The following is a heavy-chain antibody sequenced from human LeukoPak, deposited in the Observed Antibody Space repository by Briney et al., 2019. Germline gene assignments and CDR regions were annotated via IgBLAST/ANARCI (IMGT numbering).Heavy chain of an antibody. Sequence: SETLSLTCTVSGGSISSYYWSWIRQPPGKGLEWIGEINHSGSTNYNPSLKSRVTISVDTSKNQFSLKLSSVTAADTAVYYCARGVHYYGSGSYWGPYNWFDPWGQGTLVTVSS. CDR1: GGSISSYY. D-gene: IGHD3-10*01. V-gene: IGHV4-34*01. CDR3: ARGVHYYGSGSYWGPYNWFDP. J-gene: IGHJ5*02. CDR2: INHSGST.